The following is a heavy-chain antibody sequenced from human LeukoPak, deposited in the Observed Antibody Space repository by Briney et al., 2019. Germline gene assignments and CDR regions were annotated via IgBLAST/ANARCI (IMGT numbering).Heavy chain of an antibody. V-gene: IGHV3-30*02. D-gene: IGHD4-17*01. CDR2: IQYDGRNA. CDR1: GFTFSSYG. J-gene: IGHJ4*02. Sequence: GGSLRLSCAASGFTFSSYGMHWVRQAPGKGLDWVAFIQYDGRNANYADSVKGRFTVSRDNSQSMVYLQMNSLTFDDTAVYYCANHDCGDQPGANWGQGTLVIVSS. CDR3: ANHDCGDQPGAN.